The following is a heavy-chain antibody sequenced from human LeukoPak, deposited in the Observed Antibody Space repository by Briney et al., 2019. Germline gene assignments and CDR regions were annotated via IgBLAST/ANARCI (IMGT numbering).Heavy chain of an antibody. CDR2: IYYSGST. V-gene: IGHV4-61*01. CDR1: GGSVSSGSFY. D-gene: IGHD6-13*01. CDR3: ARYSIAGPYYFDY. Sequence: SQTLSPTCTVSGGSVSSGSFYWSWLRHPPGKGLEWIGYIYYSGSTSYNPSPKSRVTISLNTSKNQFSLKLSSVTAAETAVYFCARYSIAGPYYFDYWGQGTLVTVSS. J-gene: IGHJ4*02.